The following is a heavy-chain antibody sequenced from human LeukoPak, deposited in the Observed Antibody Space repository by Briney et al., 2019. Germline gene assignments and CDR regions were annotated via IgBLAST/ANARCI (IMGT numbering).Heavy chain of an antibody. J-gene: IGHJ6*02. D-gene: IGHD3-10*01. V-gene: IGHV1-46*01. CDR1: GYTFTSYY. Sequence: ASVKVSCKASGYTFTSYYMHWVRQAPGQGLEWMGIINPSGGSTSYAQKFQGRVTMTRDTSTSTVYMELSSLRSEDTAVYYCARAGSYYTPYYYGMDVWGQGTTVTVSS. CDR2: INPSGGST. CDR3: ARAGSYYTPYYYGMDV.